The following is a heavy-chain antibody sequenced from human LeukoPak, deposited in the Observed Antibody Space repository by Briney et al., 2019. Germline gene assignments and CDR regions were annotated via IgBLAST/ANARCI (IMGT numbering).Heavy chain of an antibody. J-gene: IGHJ6*02. CDR1: GYTFIGHY. D-gene: IGHD2-2*01. V-gene: IGHV1-2*02. CDR2: INPNSGDT. Sequence: ASVNVSCKASGYTFIGHYIHWVRQAPGQGLEWMGWINPNSGDTNYAQKFQGRVTMTRDTSISTAYMELSRLRSDDTGVYSCARDDYFLGYCSSFNCPPSYYGLDVWGQGTTVTVSS. CDR3: ARDDYFLGYCSSFNCPPSYYGLDV.